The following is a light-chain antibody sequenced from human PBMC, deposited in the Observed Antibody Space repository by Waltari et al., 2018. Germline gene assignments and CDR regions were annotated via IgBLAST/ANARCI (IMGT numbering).Light chain of an antibody. V-gene: IGKV1-39*01. CDR1: QTINNF. CDR2: AAS. J-gene: IGKJ5*01. CDR3: QQTHTVPIT. Sequence: DIQLTQSPSSLSASVGDRVTITCRASQTINNFLNWYQQKPGKAPKLLIHAASSLQSGVPSRFRGSGYGTDFTLTISSLQPEDFATYFCQQTHTVPITFGQGTRLAIK.